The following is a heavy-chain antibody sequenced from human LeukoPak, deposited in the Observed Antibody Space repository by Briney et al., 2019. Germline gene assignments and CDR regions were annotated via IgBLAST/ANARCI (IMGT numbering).Heavy chain of an antibody. J-gene: IGHJ4*01. CDR2: IGSDGDGT. D-gene: IGHD1-14*01. V-gene: IGHV3-64D*06. CDR1: GFPFSTLG. Sequence: QPGGSLRLSCPASGFPFSTLGMHWVRQAPGKGLEHVSTIGSDGDGTYYADSVKDRFIISGDNSKNAVYLQMSSLRPEDTAVYYCVSPVFINFWGQGTLVTVSS. CDR3: VSPVFINF.